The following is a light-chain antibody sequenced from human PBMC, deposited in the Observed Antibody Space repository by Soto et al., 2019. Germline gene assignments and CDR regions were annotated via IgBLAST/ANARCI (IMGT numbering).Light chain of an antibody. J-gene: IGLJ1*01. V-gene: IGLV2-18*01. CDR1: TSDIDNYDS. Sequence: QSALTQPPSVSGSPGQSVTISCTGTTSDIDNYDSVSWYQQAPGTAPKLIIYDVNTRPSGAPDRFSGSTSGNTASLTISRLQAEDDTDYFCSLYNSNCSLIFGPGTNVTVL. CDR3: SLYNSNCSLI. CDR2: DVN.